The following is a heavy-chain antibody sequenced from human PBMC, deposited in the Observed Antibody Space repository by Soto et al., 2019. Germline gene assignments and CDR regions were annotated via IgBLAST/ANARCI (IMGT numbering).Heavy chain of an antibody. J-gene: IGHJ3*01. Sequence: SVKVSCKASGGTFSSYTISWVRQAPGQGLEWMGRIIPILGIANYAQKFQGRVTITADKSTSTAYMELSSLRSEDTAVYYCARPPAVAGAHDAFYFWGQGTMVTVSS. D-gene: IGHD6-19*01. CDR1: GGTFSSYT. CDR2: IIPILGIA. V-gene: IGHV1-69*02. CDR3: ARPPAVAGAHDAFYF.